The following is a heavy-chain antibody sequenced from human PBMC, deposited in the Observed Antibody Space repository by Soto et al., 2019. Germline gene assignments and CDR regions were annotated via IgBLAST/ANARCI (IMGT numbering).Heavy chain of an antibody. Sequence: EVQLVESGGGLVQPGGSLRLSCVASGFTFSTHWMHWVRQGPGKGLVWVSRINPHGRDTAYADSVKGRFTISRDNARNTLYLQIISLRAEDTAVYYCARDPPGTGVDYWGQGTLVAVSS. V-gene: IGHV3-74*01. J-gene: IGHJ4*02. CDR1: GFTFSTHW. CDR3: ARDPPGTGVDY. D-gene: IGHD1-1*01. CDR2: INPHGRDT.